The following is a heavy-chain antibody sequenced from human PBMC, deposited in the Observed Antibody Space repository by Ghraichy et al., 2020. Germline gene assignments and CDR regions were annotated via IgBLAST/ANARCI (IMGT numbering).Heavy chain of an antibody. V-gene: IGHV1-2*02. D-gene: IGHD4-23*01. J-gene: IGHJ4*02. CDR1: GYTFTGYY. Sequence: ASVKVSCKASGYTFTGYYMHWVRQAPGQGLEWMGWINPNSGGTNYAQKFQGRVTMTRDTSISTAYMELSRLRSDDTAVYYCARDLMTTVVNHLVLSSWGQGTLVTVSS. CDR3: ARDLMTTVVNHLVLSS. CDR2: INPNSGGT.